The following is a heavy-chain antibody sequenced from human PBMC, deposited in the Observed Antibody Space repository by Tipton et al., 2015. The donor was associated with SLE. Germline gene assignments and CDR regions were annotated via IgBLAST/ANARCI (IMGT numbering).Heavy chain of an antibody. D-gene: IGHD6-13*01. CDR3: ARELSSSGAFDI. V-gene: IGHV4-59*01. J-gene: IGHJ3*02. Sequence: TLSLTCTVSGGSISSYYWSWIRQPPGKGLEWIGYIYYSGSTNYNPSLKSRVTISVDTSKNQFSLKLSSVTAADTAVYYCARELSSSGAFDIWGQGTMVTVSS. CDR1: GGSISSYY. CDR2: IYYSGST.